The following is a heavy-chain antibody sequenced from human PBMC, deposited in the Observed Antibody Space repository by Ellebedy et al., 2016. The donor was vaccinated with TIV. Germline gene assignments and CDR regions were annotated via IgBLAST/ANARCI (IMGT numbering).Heavy chain of an antibody. Sequence: GESLKISCAASGFSFSSYWMSWVRQAPGKGLEWVANIRQDGSKNYVDSVKGRFTISRDNAQNSLYLHMNSLRVEDTAVYYCARDGAYGDYAPGQYGMDVWGQGTTVIVS. CDR1: GFSFSSYW. CDR3: ARDGAYGDYAPGQYGMDV. V-gene: IGHV3-7*03. D-gene: IGHD4-17*01. J-gene: IGHJ6*02. CDR2: IRQDGSK.